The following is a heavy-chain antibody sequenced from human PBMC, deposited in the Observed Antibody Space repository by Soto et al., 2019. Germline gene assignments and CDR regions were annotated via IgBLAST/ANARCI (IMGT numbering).Heavy chain of an antibody. V-gene: IGHV4-34*01. Sequence: QVQLQQWGAGLLKPSETLSLTCAVYGGFVSSGSYYWSWIRQPPGKGLEWIGEMSHSGGTHFNPSHKSRVTTSVDTSKNQFSLKMSSVTAADTALYYCARVERGTATTVVDAFDIWGPGTMVTVSS. J-gene: IGHJ3*02. CDR1: GGFVSSGSYY. D-gene: IGHD1-1*01. CDR3: ARVERGTATTVVDAFDI. CDR2: MSHSGGT.